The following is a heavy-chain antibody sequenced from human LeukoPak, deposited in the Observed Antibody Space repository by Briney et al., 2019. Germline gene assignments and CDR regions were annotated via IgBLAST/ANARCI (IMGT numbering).Heavy chain of an antibody. D-gene: IGHD1-1*01. CDR2: IKQDGSEK. CDR3: AREPRYNWKTRGVERVVYAFDI. J-gene: IGHJ3*02. V-gene: IGHV3-7*01. CDR1: GFTFSSYW. Sequence: PGGPLRLSCAASGFTFSSYWMSWVRQAPGKGLEWVANIKQDGSEKYYVDSVKGRFTISRDNAKNSLYLQMSSLRAEDTAVCYCAREPRYNWKTRGVERVVYAFDIWGQGTMVTVSS.